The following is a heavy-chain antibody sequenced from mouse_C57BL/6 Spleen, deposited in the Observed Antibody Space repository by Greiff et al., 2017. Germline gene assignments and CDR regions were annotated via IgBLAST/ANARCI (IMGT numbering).Heavy chain of an antibody. CDR1: GYTFTDYE. J-gene: IGHJ3*01. D-gene: IGHD2-1*01. V-gene: IGHV1-15*01. CDR3: TKLRFAY. Sequence: QVQLKESGAELVRPGASVTLSCKASGYTFTDYEMHWVKQTPVHGLEWIGAIDPETGGTAYNQKFKGKAILTADKSSSTAYMELRSLTSEDSAVYYCTKLRFAYWGQGTLVTVSA. CDR2: IDPETGGT.